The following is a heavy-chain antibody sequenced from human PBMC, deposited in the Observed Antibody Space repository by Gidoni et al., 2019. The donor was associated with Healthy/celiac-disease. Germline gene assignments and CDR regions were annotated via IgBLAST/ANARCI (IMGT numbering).Heavy chain of an antibody. CDR3: AKSVSDGGATGGFDY. Sequence: EVQLLESGGGLVQPGGSLRLSCAASGFTFSSSAMSWVRQVPGTGLEWVAASSGSGGSTYDADSVKGLINISRDNSKNTLYLQMNSLRAEDTAVYYCAKSVSDGGATGGFDYWGQGTLVTVSS. CDR1: GFTFSSSA. J-gene: IGHJ4*02. V-gene: IGHV3-23*01. CDR2: SSGSGGST. D-gene: IGHD1-26*01.